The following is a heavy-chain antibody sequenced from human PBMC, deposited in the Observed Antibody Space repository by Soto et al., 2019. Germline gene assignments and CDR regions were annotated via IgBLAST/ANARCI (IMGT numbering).Heavy chain of an antibody. D-gene: IGHD3-16*01. CDR1: GASIRSYH. J-gene: IGHJ5*02. CDR3: AKDVSSRRWFDP. V-gene: IGHV4-4*07. CDR2: IQHTGNT. Sequence: SETLSLTCAVSGASIRSYHWSFLRQPAGKGLEWIGRIQHTGNTNYNPSLKSRVTMSADTSKNQISLKMTSVTAADAAVYFCAKDVSSRRWFDPWGQGVRVTVSS.